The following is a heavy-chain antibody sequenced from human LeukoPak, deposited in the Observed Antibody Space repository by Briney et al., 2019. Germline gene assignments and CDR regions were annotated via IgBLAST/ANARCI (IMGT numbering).Heavy chain of an antibody. CDR1: GGTFSSYA. V-gene: IGHV1-69*04. Sequence: GSSVKVSCKASGGTFSSYAISWVRQAPGQGLEWMGRIIPILGIANYAQKFQGRVTMTRNTSISTAYMELSSLRSEDTAVYYCARTGGSQDYGMDVWGQGTTVTVSS. J-gene: IGHJ6*02. D-gene: IGHD1-26*01. CDR3: ARTGGSQDYGMDV. CDR2: IIPILGIA.